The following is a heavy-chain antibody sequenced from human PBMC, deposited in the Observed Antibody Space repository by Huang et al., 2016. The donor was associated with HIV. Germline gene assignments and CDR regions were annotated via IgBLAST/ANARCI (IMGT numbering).Heavy chain of an antibody. CDR2: CAPEHGET. CDR1: GYTLTELS. D-gene: IGHD2-21*01. J-gene: IGHJ3*02. CDR3: AAGYETYYDI. V-gene: IGHV1-24*01. Sequence: QVQLVQSGAEVKKPGASVKVSCKVSGYTLTELSIHWVRQAPGKGLEWMGGCAPEHGETIYAQNVQGRVTMTEDTSTDTAYMELHSLRTEDTAVYYCAAGYETYYDIWGQGTMVIASS.